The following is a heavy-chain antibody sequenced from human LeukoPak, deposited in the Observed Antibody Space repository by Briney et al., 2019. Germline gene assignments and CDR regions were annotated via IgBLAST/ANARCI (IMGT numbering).Heavy chain of an antibody. D-gene: IGHD3-10*01. Sequence: PGGSLRLSCAASGFTFSSYSMNWVRQAPGKGLEWVSYISSSSSTIYYADSVKGRFTISRDNAKNSLYLQMNSLRAEDTAVYYCARADYYGSGNIDYWGQGTLVTVSS. CDR2: ISSSSSTI. J-gene: IGHJ4*02. V-gene: IGHV3-48*04. CDR3: ARADYYGSGNIDY. CDR1: GFTFSSYS.